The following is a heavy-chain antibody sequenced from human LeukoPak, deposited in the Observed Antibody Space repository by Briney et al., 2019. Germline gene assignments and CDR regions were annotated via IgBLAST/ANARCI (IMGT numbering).Heavy chain of an antibody. V-gene: IGHV3-30*18. CDR2: ISYDGSNK. CDR1: GFTFSSYG. D-gene: IGHD3-3*01. CDR3: AKDEILEWLPMYYFDY. J-gene: IGHJ4*02. Sequence: GGSLRLSCAASGFTFSSYGMHWVRQAPGKGLEWVAVISYDGSNKYYADSVKGRFTISRDNSKNTLYLQMNSLRAEDTAVYYCAKDEILEWLPMYYFDYWGQGTLVTVSS.